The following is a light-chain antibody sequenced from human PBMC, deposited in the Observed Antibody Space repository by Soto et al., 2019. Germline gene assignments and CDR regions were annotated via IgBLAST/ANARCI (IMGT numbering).Light chain of an antibody. Sequence: DIHMTQSPSSLSASVGDRVTIICRASQSVSNYLNWYQHKAGKAPKLLIYTASSLQSGVPSRFRGSGSGTDFTLTISSLQPEDFATYYCLQSYSNPTFGQGTKLEIK. J-gene: IGKJ2*01. CDR3: LQSYSNPT. CDR2: TAS. CDR1: QSVSNY. V-gene: IGKV1-39*01.